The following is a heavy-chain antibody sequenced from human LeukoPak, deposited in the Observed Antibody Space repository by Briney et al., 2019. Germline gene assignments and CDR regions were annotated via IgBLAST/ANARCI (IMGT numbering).Heavy chain of an antibody. J-gene: IGHJ4*02. CDR2: INPNSGGT. Sequence: GASVEVSCKASGYTFTGYYMHWVRQAPGQGLEWMGWINPNSGGTNYAQMFQGRVTMTRDTSISTAYMELSRLRSDDTAVYYCARDTQEVWNDFDYWGQGTLVTVSS. V-gene: IGHV1-2*02. CDR1: GYTFTGYY. D-gene: IGHD1-1*01. CDR3: ARDTQEVWNDFDY.